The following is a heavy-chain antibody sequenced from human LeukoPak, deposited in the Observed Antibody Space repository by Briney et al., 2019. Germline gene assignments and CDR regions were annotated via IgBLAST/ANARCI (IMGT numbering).Heavy chain of an antibody. Sequence: GRSLRLSCAASGFTFSSYAMHWVRQAPGKGLEWVAVISYDGSNKYYADSVKGRFTISRDNSKNTLYPQMNSLRAEDTAVYYCAASLWFGEGYFDYWGQGTLVTVSS. J-gene: IGHJ4*02. V-gene: IGHV3-30-3*01. CDR2: ISYDGSNK. CDR3: AASLWFGEGYFDY. CDR1: GFTFSSYA. D-gene: IGHD3-10*01.